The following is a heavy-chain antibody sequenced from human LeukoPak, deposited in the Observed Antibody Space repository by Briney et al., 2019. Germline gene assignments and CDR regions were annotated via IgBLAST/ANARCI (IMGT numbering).Heavy chain of an antibody. CDR2: ISAYNGNT. CDR3: ASGDYYGSGSYSDY. D-gene: IGHD3-10*01. V-gene: IGHV1-18*04. Sequence: ASVKVSCKASGYTFTSYGISWVRQAPGQGHEWMGWISAYNGNTNYAQTLQGRVTMTTDTSTSTAYMELRSLRSDDTAVYYCASGDYYGSGSYSDYWGQGTLVTVSS. CDR1: GYTFTSYG. J-gene: IGHJ4*02.